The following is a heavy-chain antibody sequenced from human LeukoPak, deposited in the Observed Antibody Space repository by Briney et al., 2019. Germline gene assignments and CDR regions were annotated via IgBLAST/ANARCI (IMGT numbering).Heavy chain of an antibody. CDR1: GYSFTNYW. CDR2: IYPGDSDI. CDR3: ARTHTYRSDY. Sequence: GESLKISCKGSGYSFTNYWIAWVRQMPGKGLERMGIIYPGDSDIRYSPSFQGQVTISADNSISTAYLQWSSLKASDTAMYYCARTHTYRSDYWGQGTLVTVSS. J-gene: IGHJ4*02. V-gene: IGHV5-51*01. D-gene: IGHD2-21*01.